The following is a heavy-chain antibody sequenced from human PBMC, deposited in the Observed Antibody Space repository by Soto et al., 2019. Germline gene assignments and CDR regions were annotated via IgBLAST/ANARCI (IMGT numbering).Heavy chain of an antibody. Sequence: PSEPLSLTCTVFGGSISSYYWSWIRQPPGKELEWIGYISYSGSTNYNPALKSRVTISIDTSKNQFSLTLTSVTAADTAVYYCAREFQFYGSGIDPWGQGTLVTVSS. CDR3: AREFQFYGSGIDP. J-gene: IGHJ5*02. D-gene: IGHD3-10*01. CDR1: GGSISSYY. V-gene: IGHV4-59*12. CDR2: ISYSGST.